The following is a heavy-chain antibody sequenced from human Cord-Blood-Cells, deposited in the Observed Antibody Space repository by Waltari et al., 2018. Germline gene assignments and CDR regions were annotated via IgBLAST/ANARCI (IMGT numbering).Heavy chain of an antibody. J-gene: IGHJ4*02. CDR3: ARDRGYSGSYFFDY. V-gene: IGHV4-59*01. CDR2: IYYSEST. Sequence: QVQLQESGPGLVKPSETLSLTCTVPGGSISSYSWTWIGQPPGKGLEWIGDIYYSESTNYNPSHKSRVTISVDTSKNQCSLKLRFVTAADTAVYFCARDRGYSGSYFFDYWGQGTLVTVSS. CDR1: GGSISSYS. D-gene: IGHD1-26*01.